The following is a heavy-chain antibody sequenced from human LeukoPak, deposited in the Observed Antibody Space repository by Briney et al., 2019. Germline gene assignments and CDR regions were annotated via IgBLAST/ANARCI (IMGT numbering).Heavy chain of an antibody. J-gene: IGHJ6*02. CDR1: GGSISSSSYF. Sequence: SETLSLTCTVSGGSISSSSYFWGWIRQPPGKGLEWIGSLLYSGSTNYNPSLKSRVTISVDTSKNQFSLKLSSVTAADTAVYYCARQLTSYYYYGMDVWGQGTTVTVSS. CDR3: ARQLTSYYYYGMDV. D-gene: IGHD1-1*01. CDR2: LLYSGST. V-gene: IGHV4-39*01.